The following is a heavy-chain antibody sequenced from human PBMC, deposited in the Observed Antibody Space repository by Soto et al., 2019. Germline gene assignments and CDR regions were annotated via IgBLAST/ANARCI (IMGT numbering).Heavy chain of an antibody. J-gene: IGHJ2*01. CDR1: GFTFSSYS. D-gene: IGHD6-6*01. CDR3: TRDSASYSSSSGSYWYFDL. V-gene: IGHV3-48*02. Sequence: EVQLVESGGALVQPGGSLRLSCAASGFTFSSYSMNWVRQAPGKGLVWVSYISSGSATIYYADSVKGRFAISRDNAKNSLYLQMSSLRDNDTAVYYCTRDSASYSSSSGSYWYFDLWGRGTLVSVSS. CDR2: ISSGSATI.